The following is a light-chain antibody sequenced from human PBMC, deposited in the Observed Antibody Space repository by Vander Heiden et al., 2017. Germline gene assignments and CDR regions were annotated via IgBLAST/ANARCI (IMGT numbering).Light chain of an antibody. V-gene: IGKV3-20*01. CDR2: GAS. CDR3: QQYGSSPT. CDR1: QSVSSSY. Sequence: EIVLTQPPGTLSLSPGERATLSCRASQSVSSSYLAWYQQKPGQAPRLLIYGASSRATGSPDRFSGSGSGTDFTLTISRLEPEDFAVYYCQQYGSSPTFGQGTKVEIK. J-gene: IGKJ1*01.